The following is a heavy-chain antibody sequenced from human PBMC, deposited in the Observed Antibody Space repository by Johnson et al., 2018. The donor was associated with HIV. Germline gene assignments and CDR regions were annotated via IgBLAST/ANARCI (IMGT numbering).Heavy chain of an antibody. CDR2: IRYDGSNK. Sequence: QVQLVESGGGLVQPGGSLRLSCAASGFTFRSYGMHWVRQAPGKGLEWVAFIRYDGSNKYYADSVKGRFTISRDNSKNTLYLQMNSLRAEDTAVYYCARDWGPSLGYYDSSGYYWAFDVWGQGTMVTVSS. CDR1: GFTFRSYG. CDR3: ARDWGPSLGYYDSSGYYWAFDV. J-gene: IGHJ3*01. V-gene: IGHV3-30*02. D-gene: IGHD3-22*01.